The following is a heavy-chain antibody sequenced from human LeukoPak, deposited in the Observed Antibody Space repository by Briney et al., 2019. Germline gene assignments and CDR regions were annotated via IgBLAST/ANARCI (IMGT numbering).Heavy chain of an antibody. Sequence: ASVKVSCKASGYTFTGYYMHWVRQAPGQGLEWMGRINPNSGGTNYAQKFQGRVTMTRDTSISTAYMELSRLRSDDTAVYYLASSSGLGDKYYYYMDVWGKGTTVTVSS. J-gene: IGHJ6*03. CDR1: GYTFTGYY. CDR2: INPNSGGT. V-gene: IGHV1-2*06. CDR3: ASSSGLGDKYYYYMDV. D-gene: IGHD3-10*01.